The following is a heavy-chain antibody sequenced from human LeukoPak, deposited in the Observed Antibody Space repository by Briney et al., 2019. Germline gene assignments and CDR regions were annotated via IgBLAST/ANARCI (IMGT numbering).Heavy chain of an antibody. Sequence: PSETLSLTCTVSGGSISSYYWSWIRQPPGKGLEWIGYIYYSGSTNYNPSLKSRVTISVDTSKNQFSLKLSSVTAADTAVYYCARHRVGHCTSVTCPTFEYWGQGTLVTVSS. CDR2: IYYSGST. CDR3: ARHRVGHCTSVTCPTFEY. V-gene: IGHV4-59*08. CDR1: GGSISSYY. D-gene: IGHD2-8*02. J-gene: IGHJ4*02.